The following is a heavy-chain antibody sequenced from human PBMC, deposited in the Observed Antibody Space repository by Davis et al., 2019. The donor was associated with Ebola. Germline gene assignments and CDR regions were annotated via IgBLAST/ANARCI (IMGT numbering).Heavy chain of an antibody. V-gene: IGHV3-30*09. D-gene: IGHD2-2*01. CDR2: VAFDGRDK. J-gene: IGHJ3*01. CDR3: AKDKNYHQLRNLAPSTFDV. CDR1: GFTFSSYA. Sequence: GESLKISCAASGFTFSSYAMHWVRQAPGKGLEWLAVVAFDGRDKKTVDSGRGRFAISRDNPRSTVYLQIHSLRPDDTAVYFCAKDKNYHQLRNLAPSTFDVSGQGTMVTVAS.